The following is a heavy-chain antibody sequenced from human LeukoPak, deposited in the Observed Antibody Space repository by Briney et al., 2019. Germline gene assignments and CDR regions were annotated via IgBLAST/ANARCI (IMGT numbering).Heavy chain of an antibody. Sequence: PGGSLRLSCAASGSIFSRCGMNWVRQAPGKGLEWVAVIWYDGSNKYYGDSVKGRFTISRDNSKNTLNLEMNSLRAEDTAVYYCARDRNDVLTGFFDSWGQGTLVTVSS. D-gene: IGHD3-9*01. J-gene: IGHJ4*02. CDR1: GSIFSRCG. V-gene: IGHV3-33*07. CDR3: ARDRNDVLTGFFDS. CDR2: IWYDGSNK.